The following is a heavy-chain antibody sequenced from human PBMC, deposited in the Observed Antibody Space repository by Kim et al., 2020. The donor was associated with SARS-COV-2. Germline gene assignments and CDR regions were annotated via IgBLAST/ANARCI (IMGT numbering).Heavy chain of an antibody. CDR2: IYYSGST. Sequence: SETLSLTCTVSGGSISSGGYYWSWIRQHPGKGLEWIGYIYYSGSTYYNPSLKSRVNISVDTSKNQFSLKLSSVTAADTAVYYCARAPRRIITIFGVVTHFDYWGQGTLVTVSS. CDR3: ARAPRRIITIFGVVTHFDY. CDR1: GGSISSGGYY. J-gene: IGHJ4*02. V-gene: IGHV4-31*03. D-gene: IGHD3-3*01.